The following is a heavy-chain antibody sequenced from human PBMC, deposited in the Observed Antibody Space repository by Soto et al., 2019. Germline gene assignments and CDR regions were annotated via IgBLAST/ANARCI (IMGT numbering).Heavy chain of an antibody. CDR3: ARGLLDYDSSGYGPLLTVFDY. V-gene: IGHV4-61*01. CDR1: GGSVSSGSYY. CDR2: IYYSGST. Sequence: QVQLQESGPGLVKPSETLSLTCTVSGGSVSSGSYYWSWIRQPPGKGLEWIGYIYYSGSTNYNPSLKSRVTISVDTSKNQFSLKLSSVTAADTAVYYCARGLLDYDSSGYGPLLTVFDYWGQGTLVTVSS. J-gene: IGHJ4*02. D-gene: IGHD3-22*01.